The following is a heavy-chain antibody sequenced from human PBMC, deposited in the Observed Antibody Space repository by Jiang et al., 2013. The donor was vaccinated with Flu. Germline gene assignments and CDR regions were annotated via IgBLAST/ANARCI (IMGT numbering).Heavy chain of an antibody. V-gene: IGHV4-59*01. CDR3: ARSSPYYYYGMDV. CDR2: IYYSGST. CDR1: GGSISSYY. D-gene: IGHD3-10*01. Sequence: GPGLVKPSETLSLTCTVSGGSISSYYWSWIRQPPGKGLEWIGYIYYSGSTNYNPSLKSRVTISVDTSKNQFSLKLSSVTAADTAVYYCARSSPYYYYGMDVWGKGTTVTVSS. J-gene: IGHJ6*04.